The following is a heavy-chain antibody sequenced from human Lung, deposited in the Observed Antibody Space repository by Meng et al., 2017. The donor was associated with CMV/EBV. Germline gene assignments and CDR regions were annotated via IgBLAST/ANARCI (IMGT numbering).Heavy chain of an antibody. D-gene: IGHD2-2*02. Sequence: SVKVSCKASGGTFSNYAFSWVRQAPGQGLEWMGGIIPIFGIANYAQKFQGRVTIATDESTSTAYMELISLRPEDTAVYYCARDRTGDCSSTSCYNYYYYYGRDVWGEGTTVTVSS. CDR1: GGTFSNYA. J-gene: IGHJ6*04. CDR2: IIPIFGIA. V-gene: IGHV1-69*05. CDR3: ARDRTGDCSSTSCYNYYYYYGRDV.